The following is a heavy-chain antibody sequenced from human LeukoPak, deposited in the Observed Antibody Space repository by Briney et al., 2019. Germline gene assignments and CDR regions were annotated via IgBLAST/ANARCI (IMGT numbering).Heavy chain of an antibody. CDR1: GGSISSFY. J-gene: IGHJ4*02. Sequence: SETLSLTCTVSGGSISSFYWNWIRQPAGKGLQWIGRINTSGSTNYNPSLKSRVTMSVDTSKNQFSLKLSSLTAADTAVYYCARDWYGSGSSEDWGQGTLVTVSS. D-gene: IGHD3-10*01. V-gene: IGHV4-4*07. CDR3: ARDWYGSGSSED. CDR2: INTSGST.